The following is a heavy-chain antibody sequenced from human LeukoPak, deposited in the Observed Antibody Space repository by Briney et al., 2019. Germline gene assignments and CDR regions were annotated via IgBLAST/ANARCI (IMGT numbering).Heavy chain of an antibody. Sequence: GGSLRLSCAASGFTVSSNYMSWVRQAPGKGLEWVSVIYSGGSTYYADSVKGRFTISRDNSKNTLYLQMNSLRAEDTAVYYCAKDGKIVYGDQWSDYWGQGTLVTVSS. CDR2: IYSGGST. V-gene: IGHV3-53*01. J-gene: IGHJ4*02. CDR1: GFTVSSNY. D-gene: IGHD4-17*01. CDR3: AKDGKIVYGDQWSDY.